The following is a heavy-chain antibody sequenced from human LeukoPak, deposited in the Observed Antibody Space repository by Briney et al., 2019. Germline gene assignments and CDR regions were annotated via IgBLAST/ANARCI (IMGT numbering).Heavy chain of an antibody. J-gene: IGHJ6*02. CDR1: GGSISSYY. D-gene: IGHD5-24*01. CDR3: ARADDYYYYGMDV. Sequence: SETLSLTCTVSGGSISSYYWSWIRQPPGKGLEWIGYIYYSGSTNYNSSLKSRVTISVDTSKNQFSLKLSSVTAADTSVYYCARADDYYYYGMDVWGQGTTVTVSS. V-gene: IGHV4-59*12. CDR2: IYYSGST.